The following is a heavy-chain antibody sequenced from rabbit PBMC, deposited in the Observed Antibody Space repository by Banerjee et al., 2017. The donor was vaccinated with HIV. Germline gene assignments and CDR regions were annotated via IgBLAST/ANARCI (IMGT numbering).Heavy chain of an antibody. CDR1: GFSFSNKAV. D-gene: IGHD1-1*01. CDR3: ARDLASVIGWNFAW. J-gene: IGHJ3*01. V-gene: IGHV1S45*01. CDR2: INAVTGKA. Sequence: QEQLVESGGGLVKPGASLTLTCKASGFSFSNKAVMCWVRQAPGKGLEWIACINAVTGKAVYASWAKGRFTFSKTSSTTVTLQMTSLTAADTATYFCARDLASVIGWNFAWWGQGTLVTVS.